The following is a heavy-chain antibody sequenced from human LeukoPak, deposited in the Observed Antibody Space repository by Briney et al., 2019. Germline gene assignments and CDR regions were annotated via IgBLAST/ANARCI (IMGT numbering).Heavy chain of an antibody. J-gene: IGHJ4*02. V-gene: IGHV3-23*01. CDR1: GFTFSSYA. Sequence: GGSLRLSCAASGFTFSSYAISWVRQAPGKGLEWVSAISGSGGSTYYADSVKGRFTISRDNSKNTLYLQMNSLRAEDTAVYYCAKSAYYYDSSGYYDYWGQGTLVTVSS. CDR3: AKSAYYYDSSGYYDY. D-gene: IGHD3-22*01. CDR2: ISGSGGST.